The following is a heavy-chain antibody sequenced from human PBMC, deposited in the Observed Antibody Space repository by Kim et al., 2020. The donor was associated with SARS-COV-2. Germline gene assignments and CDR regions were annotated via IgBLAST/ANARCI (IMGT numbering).Heavy chain of an antibody. CDR2: ISSSSSYI. CDR3: ARDEYTHYYYGMDV. D-gene: IGHD1-1*01. V-gene: IGHV3-21*04. CDR1: GFTFSSYS. J-gene: IGHJ6*02. Sequence: GGSLRLSCAASGFTFSSYSMNWVRQAPGKGLEWVSSISSSSSYIYYADSVKGRFTISRDNAKNSLYLQMNSLRAEDTAVYYCARDEYTHYYYGMDVWGQGTTVTVSS.